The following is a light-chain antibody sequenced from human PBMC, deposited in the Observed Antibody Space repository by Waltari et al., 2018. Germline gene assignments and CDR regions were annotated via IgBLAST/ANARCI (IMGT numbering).Light chain of an antibody. CDR1: ELSRKY. Sequence: SYELTQPPSVSVSPGQTARITCSGHELSRKYAYWFQQKSGQAPRLVIYGDTKRPSGIPERFSGSSSGTVATLTITGAQVDDEADYYCYSSDSTGLRVFGGGTTVVVL. V-gene: IGLV3-10*01. J-gene: IGLJ1*01. CDR2: GDT. CDR3: YSSDSTGLRV.